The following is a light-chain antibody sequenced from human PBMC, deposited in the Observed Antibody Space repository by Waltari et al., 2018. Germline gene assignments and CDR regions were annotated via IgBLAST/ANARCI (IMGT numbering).Light chain of an antibody. Sequence: QSALTQPASVSGSPGQSITISCTGTSSDVGFYNYVSWYQQHPGKAPTLIIYDVSERPSVVSDRFSGSKSGNTASLTISGLQAEDESDYYCNSYAGSSSWVFGGGTKLTVL. J-gene: IGLJ3*02. CDR1: SSDVGFYNY. CDR3: NSYAGSSSWV. V-gene: IGLV2-14*01. CDR2: DVS.